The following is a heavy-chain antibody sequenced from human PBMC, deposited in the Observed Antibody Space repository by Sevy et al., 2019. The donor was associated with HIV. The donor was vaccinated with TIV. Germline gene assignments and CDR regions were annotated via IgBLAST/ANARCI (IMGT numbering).Heavy chain of an antibody. J-gene: IGHJ4*02. CDR3: AKEWTLLSDWYGEFDY. Sequence: GGSLRLSCAASGFTFTNYGMHWVRQAPGKGLEWVSGISNSGANTYYADSVRGRFTVSRDNSKNTVDLQLNSLRAEDTAIYYCAKEWTLLSDWYGEFDYWGQGTLVTVSS. CDR2: ISNSGANT. V-gene: IGHV3-23*01. CDR1: GFTFTNYG. D-gene: IGHD6-19*01.